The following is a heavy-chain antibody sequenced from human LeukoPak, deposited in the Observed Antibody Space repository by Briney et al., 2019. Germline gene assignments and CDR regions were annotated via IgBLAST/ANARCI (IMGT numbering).Heavy chain of an antibody. J-gene: IGHJ4*02. CDR3: ARAGHNSSGWYLDY. CDR1: GFTFSIYG. CDR2: ISYDGSNI. Sequence: GGSLRLSCAASGFTFSIYGMHWVCQAPGKGLEWVAVISYDGSNIYYADSVKGRFTISRDNSKNTLYLQMNSLRAEDTAVYYCARAGHNSSGWYLDYWGQGTLVTVSS. V-gene: IGHV3-30*03. D-gene: IGHD6-19*01.